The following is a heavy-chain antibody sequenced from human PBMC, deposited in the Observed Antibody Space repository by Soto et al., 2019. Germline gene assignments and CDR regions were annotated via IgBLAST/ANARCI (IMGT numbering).Heavy chain of an antibody. Sequence: QVQLVQSGAKVKKPGSSVKVSCKASGGTFSSYAISWVRQAPGQGLEWMGGIIPIFGTANYAQKFQGRVTITADESTSTAYMELSSLRSEDTAVYYCASGDCISTSCYVVYYYYGMDVWGQGTTVTVSS. CDR3: ASGDCISTSCYVVYYYYGMDV. J-gene: IGHJ6*02. CDR1: GGTFSSYA. V-gene: IGHV1-69*12. CDR2: IIPIFGTA. D-gene: IGHD2-2*01.